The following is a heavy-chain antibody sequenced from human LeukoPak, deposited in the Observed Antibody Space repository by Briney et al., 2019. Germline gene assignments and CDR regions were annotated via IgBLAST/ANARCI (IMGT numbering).Heavy chain of an antibody. Sequence: SQTLSLTCTVSGGSISSGGYCWSWIRQHPGKGLEWIGYIYYSGSTYYNPSLKSRVTISVDTSKNQFSLKLSSVTAADTAVYYCARDRSSSGIAVDYWGQGTLVTVSS. CDR3: ARDRSSSGIAVDY. CDR2: IYYSGST. D-gene: IGHD6-13*01. J-gene: IGHJ4*02. CDR1: GGSISSGGYC. V-gene: IGHV4-31*03.